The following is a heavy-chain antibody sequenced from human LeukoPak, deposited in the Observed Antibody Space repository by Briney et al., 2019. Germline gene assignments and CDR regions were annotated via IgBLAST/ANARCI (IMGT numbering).Heavy chain of an antibody. D-gene: IGHD2-21*01. Sequence: GESLKISCKGSGYSFTSYWIGWVRQMPGKGLEWMGIIYPGDSDTRYSPSFQGQVTISADKSISTAYLQWSSLKASDTAMYYCARRAYCGGDCYYPVDYWGQGILVTVSS. CDR2: IYPGDSDT. J-gene: IGHJ4*02. CDR1: GYSFTSYW. V-gene: IGHV5-51*01. CDR3: ARRAYCGGDCYYPVDY.